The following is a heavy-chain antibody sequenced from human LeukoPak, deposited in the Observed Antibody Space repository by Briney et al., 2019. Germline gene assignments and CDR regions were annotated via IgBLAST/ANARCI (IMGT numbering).Heavy chain of an antibody. CDR1: GGSISSSSYY. CDR3: ARRIGLTMIVVVPVFDY. J-gene: IGHJ4*02. Sequence: RSETLSLTCTVSGGSISSSSYYWGWIRQPPGKGLEWIGSIYHSGSTNYSPSLKSRVTISVDTSKNQFSLKLSSVTAADTAVYYCARRIGLTMIVVVPVFDYWGQGTLVTVSS. CDR2: IYHSGST. V-gene: IGHV4-39*07. D-gene: IGHD3-22*01.